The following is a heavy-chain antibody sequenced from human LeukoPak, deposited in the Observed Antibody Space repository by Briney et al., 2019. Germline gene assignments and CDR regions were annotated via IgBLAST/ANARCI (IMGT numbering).Heavy chain of an antibody. J-gene: IGHJ4*02. V-gene: IGHV1-8*02. CDR2: MNPNSGNT. CDR3: ARWRRGYSSSWSDY. Sequence: ASVKVSCKASGGTFSSYAISWVRQAPGQGLEWMGWMNPNSGNTGYAQKFQGRVTMTRNTSISTAYMELSSLRSEDTAVYYCARWRRGYSSSWSDYWGQGTLVTVSS. CDR1: GGTFSSYA. D-gene: IGHD6-13*01.